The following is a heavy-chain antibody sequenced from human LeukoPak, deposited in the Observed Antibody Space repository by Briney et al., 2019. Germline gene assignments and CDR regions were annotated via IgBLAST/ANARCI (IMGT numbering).Heavy chain of an antibody. D-gene: IGHD2-15*01. CDR3: AVEYCSGGSCFIDY. J-gene: IGHJ4*02. Sequence: PSETLSLTCTVSGGSISSYYWSWIRQPPGKGLEWIGYIYYSGSTNYNPSLKSRVTISVDTSKNQFSLKLSSVTAADTAVYYCAVEYCSGGSCFIDYWGQGTLVTVSS. CDR2: IYYSGST. V-gene: IGHV4-59*01. CDR1: GGSISSYY.